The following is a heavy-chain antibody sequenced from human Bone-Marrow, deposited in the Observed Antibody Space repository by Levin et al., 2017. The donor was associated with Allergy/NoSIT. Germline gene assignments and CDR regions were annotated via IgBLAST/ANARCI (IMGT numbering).Heavy chain of an antibody. Sequence: GGSLRLSCAASGFTFSTYGMSWVRQAPGKGLEWVSTISGGGDSTYYADSMKGRFTISRDNSKNTLYLQMNSLRAEDTALYYCAKVGAKYRDGIDYWGQGTLVTVSS. CDR1: GFTFSTYG. CDR3: AKVGAKYRDGIDY. J-gene: IGHJ4*02. CDR2: ISGGGDST. V-gene: IGHV3-23*01. D-gene: IGHD5-24*01.